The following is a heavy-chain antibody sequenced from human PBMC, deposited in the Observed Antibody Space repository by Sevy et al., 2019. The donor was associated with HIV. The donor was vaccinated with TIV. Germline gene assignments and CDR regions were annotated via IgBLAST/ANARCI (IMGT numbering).Heavy chain of an antibody. Sequence: GGSLRLSCAASGFTFSTYAMTWVRQAPGKGLEWVSVISFSGGSTYYADSVKGRFTISRDNSKNTLYLQMISLRAEDTAVYYCAKDRVSGTYYTGDFDYWGQETLVTVSS. CDR3: AKDRVSGTYYTGDFDY. CDR2: ISFSGGST. V-gene: IGHV3-23*01. D-gene: IGHD3-10*01. CDR1: GFTFSTYA. J-gene: IGHJ4*02.